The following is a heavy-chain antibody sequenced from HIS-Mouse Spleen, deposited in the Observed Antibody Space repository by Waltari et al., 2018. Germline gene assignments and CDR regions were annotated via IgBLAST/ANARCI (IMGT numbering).Heavy chain of an antibody. J-gene: IGHJ3*02. CDR2: IYTSGST. CDR1: GGSISSYY. CDR3: ARDFHDFWSGYYGGDKKHDAFDI. V-gene: IGHV4-4*07. Sequence: QVQLQESGPGLVKPSETLSLTCTVSGGSISSYYWSWIRQPARKGLEWFGGIHSGGRIYTSGSTNYNPSLKSRVTMSVDTSKNQFSLKLSSVTAADTAVYYCARDFHDFWSGYYGGDKKHDAFDIWGQGTMVTVSS. D-gene: IGHD3-3*01.